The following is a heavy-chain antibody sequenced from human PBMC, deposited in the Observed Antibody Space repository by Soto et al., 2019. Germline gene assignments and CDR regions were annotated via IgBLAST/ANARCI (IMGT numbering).Heavy chain of an antibody. V-gene: IGHV3-11*01. Sequence: GRSLRLCCAASGFIYSDYYMSWIRQAPGKGLEWVSYISSSGRTIFYADAMKGRVTIARDNAKNSLYLQMKSLRAEDTAVYYCARDAATGTGEAFDYWGQGTRVTVSS. J-gene: IGHJ4*02. CDR1: GFIYSDYY. D-gene: IGHD6-13*01. CDR2: ISSSGRTI. CDR3: ARDAATGTGEAFDY.